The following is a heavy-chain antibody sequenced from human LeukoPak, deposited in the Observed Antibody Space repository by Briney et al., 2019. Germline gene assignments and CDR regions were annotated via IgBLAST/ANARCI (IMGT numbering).Heavy chain of an antibody. Sequence: GRSLRLSCTASGFTFGDYAMSWVRQAPGKGLEWVGFIRSKAYGGTTEYAASVKGRFTISRDDSKSIAYLQMNSLKTEDTAVYYCTSPPNYYGSGSCYNVFAFDIWGQGTMVTVSS. D-gene: IGHD3-10*01. J-gene: IGHJ3*02. CDR2: IRSKAYGGTT. V-gene: IGHV3-49*04. CDR3: TSPPNYYGSGSCYNVFAFDI. CDR1: GFTFGDYA.